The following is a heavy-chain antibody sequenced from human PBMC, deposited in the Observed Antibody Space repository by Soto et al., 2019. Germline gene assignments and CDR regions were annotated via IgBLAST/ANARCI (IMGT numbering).Heavy chain of an antibody. Sequence: QVQLVQSGVEVKKPGASVKVSCKASGYTFTNYGISWVRQAPGQGLEWLGWINVYNGNIKYAQKLQGRLTVTTDTSTTTAYMELRNLRSDDTAVYYCVREGEKVATNIDYWGQGTLVTVSS. J-gene: IGHJ4*02. CDR2: INVYNGNI. V-gene: IGHV1-18*01. CDR3: VREGEKVATNIDY. CDR1: GYTFTNYG. D-gene: IGHD5-12*01.